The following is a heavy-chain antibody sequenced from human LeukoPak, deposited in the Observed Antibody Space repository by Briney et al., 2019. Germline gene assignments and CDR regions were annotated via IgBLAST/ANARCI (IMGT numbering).Heavy chain of an antibody. Sequence: GGSLRLSCAASGFTLTNYEMNWVRQAPGKGLEWVSHISSSGTTEYYADSVRGRFTMSGDNAKSSLYLQMNRLRAEDTAVYYCARMYGGNSAVYWGQGTLVTVSS. J-gene: IGHJ4*02. V-gene: IGHV3-48*03. CDR1: GFTLTNYE. D-gene: IGHD4-23*01. CDR2: ISSSGTTE. CDR3: ARMYGGNSAVY.